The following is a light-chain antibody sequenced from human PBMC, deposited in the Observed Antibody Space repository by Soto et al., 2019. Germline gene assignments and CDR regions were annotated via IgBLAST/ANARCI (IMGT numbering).Light chain of an antibody. Sequence: DIQMTQSPSSLSASVGDRVTITCRASQGISNYLAWYQQQPGKVPKLLIYVASTLQSGVPSRFSGSGSGTEFNLHISSLPPENFATYYCQKYNSAPWTFGQGTKVEIK. CDR3: QKYNSAPWT. CDR2: VAS. V-gene: IGKV1-27*01. J-gene: IGKJ1*01. CDR1: QGISNY.